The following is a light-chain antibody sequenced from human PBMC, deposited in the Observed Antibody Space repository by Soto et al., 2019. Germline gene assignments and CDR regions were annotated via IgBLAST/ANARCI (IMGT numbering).Light chain of an antibody. CDR1: SSDIGGFNF. CDR2: AVS. CDR3: CSYTNTNTFYV. Sequence: QSVLTQPASVSASPGQSITISCTGTSSDIGGFNFVSWYQQYPGQAPKLLIYAVSSRPSGVSNRFSGSKSGNTASLTISDLQPEDEADYHCCSYTNTNTFYVFGSGTKVTVL. V-gene: IGLV2-14*03. J-gene: IGLJ1*01.